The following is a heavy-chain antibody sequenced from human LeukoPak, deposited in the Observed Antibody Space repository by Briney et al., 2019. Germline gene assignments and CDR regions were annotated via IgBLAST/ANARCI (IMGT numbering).Heavy chain of an antibody. Sequence: GGSLRLSCAASGFPYSAHSMTWVRQAPGKGLEWVAKIKPDGSESYYVDSVKGRFTFSRDNARNSLYLQMNKLRGEDTAVYYCVRENFWRLDVWGQGTTVIVSS. CDR1: GFPYSAHS. D-gene: IGHD3-3*01. V-gene: IGHV3-7*01. CDR2: IKPDGSES. J-gene: IGHJ6*02. CDR3: VRENFWRLDV.